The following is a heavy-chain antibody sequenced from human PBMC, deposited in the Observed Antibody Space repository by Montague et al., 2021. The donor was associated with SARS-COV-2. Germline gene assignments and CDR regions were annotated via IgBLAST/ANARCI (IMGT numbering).Heavy chain of an antibody. CDR1: GFSLSTSGVG. Sequence: PALVKPTQTLTLTCTFSGFSLSTSGVGVGWIRQPPGKALEWLALXYWDDDKRYSPSLKSRLTITKDTSKNQVVLTMTNMDPVDTATYYCAHSGVGYFYYGMDVWGQGTTVTVSS. J-gene: IGHJ6*02. CDR3: AHSGVGYFYYGMDV. D-gene: IGHD3-3*01. V-gene: IGHV2-5*02. CDR2: XYWDDDK.